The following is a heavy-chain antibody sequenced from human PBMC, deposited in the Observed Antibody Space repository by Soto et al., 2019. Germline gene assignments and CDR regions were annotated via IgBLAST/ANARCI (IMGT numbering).Heavy chain of an antibody. CDR1: GYNFISNW. CDR3: ASPGSRYYYGLDV. CDR2: IYPGDSDT. V-gene: IGHV5-51*01. Sequence: LKISCKGSGYNFISNWIAWVRQMPGRGLEWMGIIYPGDSDTRYSPSFQGQVTISADKSINTAYLQWSSLKASDTAMYYCASPGSRYYYGLDVWGQGTTVTVSS. D-gene: IGHD6-25*01. J-gene: IGHJ6*02.